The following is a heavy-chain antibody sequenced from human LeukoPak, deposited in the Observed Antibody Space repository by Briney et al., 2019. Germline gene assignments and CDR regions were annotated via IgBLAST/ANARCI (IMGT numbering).Heavy chain of an antibody. V-gene: IGHV4-34*01. CDR3: ARHRWVAVAGTGGWFDP. J-gene: IGHJ5*02. Sequence: SSETLSLTCAVYGGSFSGYYWSWIRQPPGKGLEWIGEINHSGSTNYNPSLKSRVTISVDTSKNQFSLKLSSVTAADTAVYYCARHRWVAVAGTGGWFDPWGQGTLVTVSS. CDR2: INHSGST. D-gene: IGHD6-19*01. CDR1: GGSFSGYY.